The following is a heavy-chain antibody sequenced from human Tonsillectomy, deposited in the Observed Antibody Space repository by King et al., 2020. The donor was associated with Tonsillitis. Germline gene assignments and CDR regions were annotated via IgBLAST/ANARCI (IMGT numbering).Heavy chain of an antibody. V-gene: IGHV3-30-3*01. J-gene: IGHJ1*01. D-gene: IGHD3-16*02. CDR3: ARDPSSWYFQH. Sequence: QLVQSGGGVVQPGRSLRLSCAASGFTFSSYAMHWVRQAPGKGLEWVAVISSDGSKKYYADSVKGRFTISRDNSKNTLYLQMNSLRAEDTAVYYCARDPSSWYFQHWGQGTLVTVSS. CDR1: GFTFSSYA. CDR2: ISSDGSKK.